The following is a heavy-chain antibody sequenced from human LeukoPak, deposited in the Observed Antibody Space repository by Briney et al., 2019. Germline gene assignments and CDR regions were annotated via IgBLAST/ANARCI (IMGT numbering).Heavy chain of an antibody. V-gene: IGHV3-23*01. Sequence: QPGGSLRLSCAASGFTFSSYAMSWVGQAPGKGLEWVSAISGSGGSTYYADSVKGRFTISRDNSKNTLYLQMNRLRAEDTAVYYCAKVSGAYITGTTSWFDPWGQGTLVTVSS. CDR1: GFTFSSYA. D-gene: IGHD1-7*01. J-gene: IGHJ5*02. CDR2: ISGSGGST. CDR3: AKVSGAYITGTTSWFDP.